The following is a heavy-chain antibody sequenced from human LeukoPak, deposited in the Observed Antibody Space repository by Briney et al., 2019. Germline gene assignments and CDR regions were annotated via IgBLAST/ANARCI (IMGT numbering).Heavy chain of an antibody. CDR3: ARDNSVRDEAWWFNP. V-gene: IGHV1-18*01. Sequence: GASVKVSCKASGYIFTNYGISWVRQAPGQGLEWMGRISGYNGNTNYAQKLLGRVTMTTDTSTNTAYMELRSLRSDDTAVYYCARDNSVRDEAWWFNPWGQGTLVTVSS. CDR2: ISGYNGNT. J-gene: IGHJ5*02. CDR1: GYIFTNYG. D-gene: IGHD5-24*01.